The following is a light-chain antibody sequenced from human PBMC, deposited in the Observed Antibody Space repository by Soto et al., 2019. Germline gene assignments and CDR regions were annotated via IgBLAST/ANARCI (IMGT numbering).Light chain of an antibody. Sequence: EIVLTQSPASLSLSPGERATLSCRASQSVSSDLAWYHQKPGQAPRLLIYGASARASGIPARFSGSGSGTEFTLTISSLQSEDFAVYYCQHYNNWPFTFGQGTKVDIK. CDR1: QSVSSD. CDR3: QHYNNWPFT. J-gene: IGKJ2*01. V-gene: IGKV3-15*01. CDR2: GAS.